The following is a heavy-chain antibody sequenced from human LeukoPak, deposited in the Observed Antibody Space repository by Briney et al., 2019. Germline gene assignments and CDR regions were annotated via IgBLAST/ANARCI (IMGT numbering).Heavy chain of an antibody. CDR2: IRYDGSNK. J-gene: IGHJ4*02. Sequence: GGSLRLSCAASGFTFSSYGMHWVRQAPGKGLEWVAFIRYDGSNKYYADSVKGRFTISRDNSENTLYLKMNSLRVEDTAVYYCAGHYYDISGLDYWGQGTLVTVSS. V-gene: IGHV3-30*02. CDR1: GFTFSSYG. D-gene: IGHD3-22*01. CDR3: AGHYYDISGLDY.